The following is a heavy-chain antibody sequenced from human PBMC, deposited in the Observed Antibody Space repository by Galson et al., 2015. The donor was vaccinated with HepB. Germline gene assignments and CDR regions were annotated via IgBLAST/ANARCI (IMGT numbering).Heavy chain of an antibody. CDR3: ARGRSGYSDD. D-gene: IGHD3-22*01. Sequence: SVKVSCKASGYTFTSYAMHWVRQAPGQRLEWMGWISAGNGNTKYSQKFQGRVTITRDTSASTAYMELSSLRSEDTAVYYCARGRSGYSDDWGQGTLVTVSS. J-gene: IGHJ4*02. CDR1: GYTFTSYA. CDR2: ISAGNGNT. V-gene: IGHV1-3*01.